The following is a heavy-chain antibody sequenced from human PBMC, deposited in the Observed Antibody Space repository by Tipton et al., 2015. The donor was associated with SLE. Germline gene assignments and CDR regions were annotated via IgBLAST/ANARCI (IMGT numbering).Heavy chain of an antibody. J-gene: IGHJ3*02. V-gene: IGHV4-30-4*01. CDR1: GGSISSGDYY. CDR2: IYYSGST. Sequence: TLSLTCTVSGGSISSGDYYWSWIRQPPGKGLEWIGYIYYSGSTYYNPSLKSRVTISVDTSKNQFSLKLSSVTAADTAVYYCAFSVAYDAFDIWGQGTMVTVSS. D-gene: IGHD6-19*01. CDR3: AFSVAYDAFDI.